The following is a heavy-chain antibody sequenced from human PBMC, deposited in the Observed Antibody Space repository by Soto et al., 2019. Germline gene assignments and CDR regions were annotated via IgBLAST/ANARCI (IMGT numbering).Heavy chain of an antibody. J-gene: IGHJ6*03. CDR2: IYYSGST. CDR1: GGSISSYY. CDR3: ARISLVTLDYYYYMDV. D-gene: IGHD2-8*02. V-gene: IGHV4-59*08. Sequence: PSETLSLTCTVSGGSISSYYWSWIRQPPGKGLEWIGYIYYSGSTNYNPSLKSRVTISVDTSKNQFSLKLSSVTAADTAVYYCARISLVTLDYYYYMDVWGKGTTVTVSS.